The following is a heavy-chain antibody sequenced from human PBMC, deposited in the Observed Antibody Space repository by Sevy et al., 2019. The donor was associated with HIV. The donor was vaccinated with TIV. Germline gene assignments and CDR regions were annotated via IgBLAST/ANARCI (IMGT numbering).Heavy chain of an antibody. CDR2: IYSGDST. D-gene: IGHD3-22*01. Sequence: GGSLRLSCAASGFTVSNNYMSWVRQAPGKGLQWVSVIYSGDSTYYADSVKGRFTISSDNSKNTLYLQMNSLRAEDTAVYYCERLSVYYYDSSGYYTTGNAFDIWGQGTMVTVSS. J-gene: IGHJ3*02. CDR3: ERLSVYYYDSSGYYTTGNAFDI. V-gene: IGHV3-53*01. CDR1: GFTVSNNY.